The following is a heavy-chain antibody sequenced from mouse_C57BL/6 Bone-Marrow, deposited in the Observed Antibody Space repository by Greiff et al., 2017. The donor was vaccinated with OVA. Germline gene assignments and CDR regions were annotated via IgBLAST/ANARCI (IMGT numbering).Heavy chain of an antibody. Sequence: QVQLQQSGAELVRPGASVKLSCKASGYTFTDYYINWVKQRPGQGLEWIARIYPGSGNTYYNEKFKGKATLTAEKSSSTAYMQLSSLTSEDSAVYFCAREENPLYYAMDYWGQGTSVTVSS. J-gene: IGHJ4*01. CDR2: IYPGSGNT. V-gene: IGHV1-76*01. CDR3: AREENPLYYAMDY. CDR1: GYTFTDYY.